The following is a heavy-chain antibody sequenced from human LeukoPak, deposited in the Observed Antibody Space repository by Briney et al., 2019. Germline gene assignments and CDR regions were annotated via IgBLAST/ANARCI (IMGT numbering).Heavy chain of an antibody. CDR1: GGSMNTYY. Sequence: PSETLSLTCTVTGGSMNTYYWSWIRQPPGKGLEWIGYIYYSGSTSYSPSLKSRVTMSVDTSKNQFSLNLRSVTAADAAVYYCARVCLDFYDRSDYYYFDYWGQGTLATVSS. J-gene: IGHJ4*02. V-gene: IGHV4-59*01. CDR2: IYYSGST. D-gene: IGHD3-22*01. CDR3: ARVCLDFYDRSDYYYFDY.